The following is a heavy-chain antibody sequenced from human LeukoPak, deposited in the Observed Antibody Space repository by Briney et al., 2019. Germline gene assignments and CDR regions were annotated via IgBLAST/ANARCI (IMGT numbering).Heavy chain of an antibody. CDR1: GYTFTGYY. V-gene: IGHV1-2*06. CDR2: INPNSGGT. J-gene: IGHJ4*02. CDR3: ARDQGYYDSSGYSFDY. D-gene: IGHD3-22*01. Sequence: ASVMVSCKASGYTFTGYYMHWVRQAPGQGLEWMGRINPNSGGTNYAQKFQGRVTMTRDTSISTAYMELSRLRSDDTAVYYCARDQGYYDSSGYSFDYWGQGTLVTVSS.